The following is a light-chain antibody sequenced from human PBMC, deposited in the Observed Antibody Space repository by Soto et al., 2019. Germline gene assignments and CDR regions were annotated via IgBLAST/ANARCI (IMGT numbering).Light chain of an antibody. Sequence: EIVMTQSPATLSVSPGERATLSCRASQSISTELAWYQQKPGQPPRLLIYSASTTATGVPARFTGSGSGSGFTLTISGLQSEDFAVYYCQQGHNWPLTFGQGTRLEI. CDR1: QSISTE. CDR3: QQGHNWPLT. J-gene: IGKJ2*01. V-gene: IGKV3-15*01. CDR2: SAS.